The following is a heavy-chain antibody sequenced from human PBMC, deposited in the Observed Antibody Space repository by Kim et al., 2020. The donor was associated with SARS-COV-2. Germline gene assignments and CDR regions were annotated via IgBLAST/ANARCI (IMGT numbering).Heavy chain of an antibody. CDR1: GGSISSSSYY. V-gene: IGHV4-39*01. D-gene: IGHD4-17*01. Sequence: SETLSLTCTVSGGSISSSSYYWGWIRQPPGKGLEWIGSIYYSGSTYYNPSLKSRVTISVDTSKNQFSLKLSSVTAADTAVYYCARHRLTTVTTSHFDYWGQGTLVTVSS. J-gene: IGHJ4*02. CDR3: ARHRLTTVTTSHFDY. CDR2: IYYSGST.